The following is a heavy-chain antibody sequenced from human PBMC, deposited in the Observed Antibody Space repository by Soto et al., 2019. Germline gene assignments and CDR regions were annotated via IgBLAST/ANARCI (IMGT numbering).Heavy chain of an antibody. Sequence: GGSLRLSCAASGFTFSSYGVHWVRQAPGKGLEWVAVIWYDGSNKYYADSVKGRFTISRDNSKNTLYLQMNSLRAEDTAVYYCARGYSSSVENYYYGMDVWGQGTTVTVSS. CDR1: GFTFSSYG. V-gene: IGHV3-33*01. CDR2: IWYDGSNK. J-gene: IGHJ6*02. D-gene: IGHD6-13*01. CDR3: ARGYSSSVENYYYGMDV.